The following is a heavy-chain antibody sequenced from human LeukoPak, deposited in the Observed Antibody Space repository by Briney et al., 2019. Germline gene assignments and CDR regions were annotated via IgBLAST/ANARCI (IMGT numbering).Heavy chain of an antibody. Sequence: ASVTVSCKASPYTFNGLHINWVRQATGQGLEWMGWMNPNSGNTGYAQKFQGRVTMTRNTSISTAYMELSSLRSEDTAVYYCARRRLRLWFDPWGQGTLVTVSS. V-gene: IGHV1-8*01. D-gene: IGHD5-12*01. CDR3: ARRRLRLWFDP. CDR1: PYTFNGLH. J-gene: IGHJ5*02. CDR2: MNPNSGNT.